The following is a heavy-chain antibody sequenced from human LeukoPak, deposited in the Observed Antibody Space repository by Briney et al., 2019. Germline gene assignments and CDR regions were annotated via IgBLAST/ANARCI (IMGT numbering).Heavy chain of an antibody. V-gene: IGHV3-23*01. CDR2: ITSSGDGT. CDR1: GFTFSIYA. CDR3: AKDRPNYYGSNGHYYRRDGDY. D-gene: IGHD3-22*01. J-gene: IGHJ4*02. Sequence: GGSLRLSCAASGFTFSIYAISWVRQAPGKGLQWVSSITSSGDGTYYADSVKGRFTISRDNSENMLYLQMNSLRVEDTAVYFCAKDRPNYYGSNGHYYRRDGDYWGQGTLVTVSS.